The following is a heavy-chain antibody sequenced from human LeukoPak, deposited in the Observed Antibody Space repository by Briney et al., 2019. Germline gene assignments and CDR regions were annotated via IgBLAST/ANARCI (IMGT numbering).Heavy chain of an antibody. CDR3: ARDNRYYYDSSGYWAY. Sequence: SETLSLTCTVSGGSISSYYWSWIRQPPGKGLEWIGYIYYSGSTNYNPSLKSRVTISVDTSKNQFSLKLSSVTAADTAVYYCARDNRYYYDSSGYWAYWGQGALVTVSS. CDR1: GGSISSYY. J-gene: IGHJ4*02. D-gene: IGHD3-22*01. CDR2: IYYSGST. V-gene: IGHV4-59*12.